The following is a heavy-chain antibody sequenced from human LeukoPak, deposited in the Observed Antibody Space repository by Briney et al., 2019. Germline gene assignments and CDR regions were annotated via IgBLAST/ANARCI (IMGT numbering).Heavy chain of an antibody. D-gene: IGHD2/OR15-2a*01. V-gene: IGHV3-30*03. Sequence: GGSLRLSCAASGFSFRSYGMHWVRQAPGKGLEWVAVISYDGSNKYYADSVKGRFTISRDNSKNTLYLQMNSLRAEDTAVYYCARDWFHAIDYWGQGTLVTVSS. CDR2: ISYDGSNK. J-gene: IGHJ4*02. CDR1: GFSFRSYG. CDR3: ARDWFHAIDY.